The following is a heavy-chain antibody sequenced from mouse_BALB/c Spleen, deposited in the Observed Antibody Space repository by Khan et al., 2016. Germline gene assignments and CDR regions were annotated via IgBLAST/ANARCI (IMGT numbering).Heavy chain of an antibody. CDR3: ASYYGSSYYAMDY. CDR1: GYTFTSYW. J-gene: IGHJ4*01. Sequence: QVQLQQSGAELAKPGASVKMSCKASGYTFTSYWIHWVKQRPGQGLEWIGYINPSTGYTEYNQKFKDKATLTADKSSSTAYMQLSSLTSEDSAVYYCASYYGSSYYAMDYWGQGTSVTVSS. D-gene: IGHD1-1*01. CDR2: INPSTGYT. V-gene: IGHV1-7*01.